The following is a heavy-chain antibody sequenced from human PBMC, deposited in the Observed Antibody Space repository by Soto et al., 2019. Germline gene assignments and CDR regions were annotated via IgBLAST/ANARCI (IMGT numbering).Heavy chain of an antibody. CDR2: IWYDGSNK. J-gene: IGHJ6*02. Sequence: PGGSLRLSCAASGFTFSSYGMHWVRQAPGKGLEWVAVIWYDGSNKYYADSVKGRFTISRDNSKNTLYLQMNSLRAEDTAVYYCARDRTVTAYYYYYGMDVWGQGTTVTVSS. V-gene: IGHV3-33*01. D-gene: IGHD2-21*02. CDR3: ARDRTVTAYYYYYGMDV. CDR1: GFTFSSYG.